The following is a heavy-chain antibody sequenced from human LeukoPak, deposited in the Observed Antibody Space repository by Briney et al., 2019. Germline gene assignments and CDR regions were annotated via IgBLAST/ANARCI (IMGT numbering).Heavy chain of an antibody. V-gene: IGHV3-21*01. D-gene: IGHD4-17*01. J-gene: IGHJ5*02. Sequence: GGSLRLSCAAPGFTFSSYSMIWLRQAPGKGLEWVSSISSSSSYIYYADSVKARFTISRDNAKNSLYLQMHSLRGEDTAVYYCARDEEDSYGDYARWFDPWGQGTLVTVSS. CDR1: GFTFSSYS. CDR3: ARDEEDSYGDYARWFDP. CDR2: ISSSSSYI.